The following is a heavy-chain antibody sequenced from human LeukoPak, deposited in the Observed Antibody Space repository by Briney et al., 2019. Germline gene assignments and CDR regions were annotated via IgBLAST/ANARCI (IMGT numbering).Heavy chain of an antibody. CDR3: AALWDGGY. J-gene: IGHJ4*02. D-gene: IGHD3-16*01. CDR1: GLTFSNYW. CDR2: IKEDGGKE. V-gene: IGHV3-7*01. Sequence: GGSLRLSCAASGLTFSNYWMSWVRQAPGKGLEWVADIKEDGGKEYYVDSVKGRFTISRGNAKNSMFLQMNRLRDEDTAVYYCAALWDGGYWGQGTLVTVSS.